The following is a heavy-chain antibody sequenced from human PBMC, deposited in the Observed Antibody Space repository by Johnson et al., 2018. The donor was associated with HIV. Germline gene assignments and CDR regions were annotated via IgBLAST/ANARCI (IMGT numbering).Heavy chain of an antibody. Sequence: QVQLVESGGGVVQPGRSLRLSCAASGFTFSSYGMHWVRQAPGKGLEWVAVISYDGSNKYYADSVKGRFTISRDNSKRTLYLQMNSLRAEDTAVYYCAKVKYYDILTGDPGAFDIWGQGTMVTVS. V-gene: IGHV3-30*18. CDR1: GFTFSSYG. CDR3: AKVKYYDILTGDPGAFDI. CDR2: ISYDGSNK. D-gene: IGHD3-9*01. J-gene: IGHJ3*02.